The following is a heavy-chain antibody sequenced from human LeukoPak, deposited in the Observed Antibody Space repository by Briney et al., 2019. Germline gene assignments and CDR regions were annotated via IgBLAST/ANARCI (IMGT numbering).Heavy chain of an antibody. V-gene: IGHV5-51*01. J-gene: IGHJ4*02. CDR2: IYPGDSDT. CDR1: GYTFSDYW. D-gene: IGHD6-13*01. Sequence: GESLKISCKGSGYTFSDYWIAWVRQMPGKGLEWLGIIYPGDSDTRYSPSFQGQVTISADKSISTAYLQWSSLKASDTAMYYCARPVSQQLGLDYWGQGTLVTVSS. CDR3: ARPVSQQLGLDY.